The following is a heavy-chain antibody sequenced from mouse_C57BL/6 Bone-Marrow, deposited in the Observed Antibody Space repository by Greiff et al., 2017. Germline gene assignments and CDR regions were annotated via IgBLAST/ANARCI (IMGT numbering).Heavy chain of an antibody. D-gene: IGHD2-13*01. CDR1: GYTFTSYW. Sequence: VQLQQPGAELVKPGASVKLSCKASGYTFTSYWMNWVKQRPGQGLEWIGMIYPNSGSTNYNEKFKSKATLTVDKSSSTAYMHLSSLASEDSAVYYCAKCSDYSYWGRGTLVTVSA. J-gene: IGHJ3*01. V-gene: IGHV1-64*01. CDR3: AKCSDYSY. CDR2: IYPNSGST.